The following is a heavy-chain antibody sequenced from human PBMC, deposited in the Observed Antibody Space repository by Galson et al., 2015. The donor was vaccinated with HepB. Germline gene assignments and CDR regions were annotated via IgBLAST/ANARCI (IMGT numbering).Heavy chain of an antibody. D-gene: IGHD3-16*01. CDR1: GFSLSTSGMC. CDR2: IDWDDDK. V-gene: IGHV2-70*11. CDR3: ARGYAVGYYYYYGMDV. J-gene: IGHJ6*02. Sequence: PALVNPTQTLTLTCTFSGFSLSTSGMCVSWIRQPPGKALEWLARIDWDDDKYYSTSLKTRLTISKDTSKNQVVLTMTNMDPVDTATYYCARGYAVGYYYYYGMDVWGQGTTVTVSS.